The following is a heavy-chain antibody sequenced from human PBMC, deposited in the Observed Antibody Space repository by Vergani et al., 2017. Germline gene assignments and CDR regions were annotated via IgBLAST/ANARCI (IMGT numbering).Heavy chain of an antibody. D-gene: IGHD3-3*01. CDR3: ARASPRRVVIIVDYYYYMDV. CDR2: INTNTGNP. CDR1: GYTFTSYY. J-gene: IGHJ6*03. Sequence: QVQLVQSGAEVKKPGASVKVSCKASGYTFTSYYMHWVRQAPGQGLEWMGWINTNTGNPTYAQGFTGRFVFSLDTSVSTAYLQISSLKAEDTAVYYCARASPRRVVIIVDYYYYMDVWGKGTTVTVSS. V-gene: IGHV7-4-1*02.